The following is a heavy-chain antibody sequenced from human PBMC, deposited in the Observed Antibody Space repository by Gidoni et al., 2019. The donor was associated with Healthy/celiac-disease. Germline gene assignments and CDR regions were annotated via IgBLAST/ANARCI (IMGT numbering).Heavy chain of an antibody. V-gene: IGHV3-7*01. CDR2: IKQDGSEK. CDR1: GFTFGTSW. CDR3: ARNSR. Sequence: EVQLVESGGGLVQPGGSLRLSCAASGFTFGTSWMSGVRQAPGKGPEWVANIKQDGSEKYYVDVVKGRFNISRDNAQNSLYLQMNSLRAEDTAVYYCARNSRWGQGTLVTVSS. J-gene: IGHJ4*02.